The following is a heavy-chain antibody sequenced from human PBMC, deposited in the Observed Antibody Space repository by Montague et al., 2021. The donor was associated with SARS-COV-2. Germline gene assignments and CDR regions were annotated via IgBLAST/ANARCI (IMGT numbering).Heavy chain of an antibody. CDR2: IYYTAST. J-gene: IGHJ3*02. CDR3: ARQGYYETYDAFDI. CDR1: GGSISSSSYY. D-gene: IGHD3-22*01. Sequence: SETLSLTCTVSGGSISSSSYYWGWIRQPPGKGLEWIGSIYYTASTYYNPSLKSRVTISVDTSKNQFSLKLSSVTAADTAVYYCARQGYYETYDAFDIWGQGTMVTVSS. V-gene: IGHV4-39*01.